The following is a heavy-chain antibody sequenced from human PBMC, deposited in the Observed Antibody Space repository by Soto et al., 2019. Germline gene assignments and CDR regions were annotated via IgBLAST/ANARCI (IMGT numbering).Heavy chain of an antibody. V-gene: IGHV3-74*01. CDR2: INGDGTTT. D-gene: IGHD6-13*01. Sequence: EVQLVESGGGLVQPGESLRLSCAASGFTFSPFYMHWVRQAPGKGLEWVSHINGDGTTTVYADSVKGRFTISRENAKSTLYLQMSSLRTEDTAVYYCVRDRGYPDSFDIWGQGTMVTVSS. J-gene: IGHJ3*02. CDR3: VRDRGYPDSFDI. CDR1: GFTFSPFY.